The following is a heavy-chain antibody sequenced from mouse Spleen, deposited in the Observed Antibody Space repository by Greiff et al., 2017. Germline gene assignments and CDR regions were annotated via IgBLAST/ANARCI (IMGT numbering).Heavy chain of an antibody. CDR2: IWSDGST. J-gene: IGHJ2*01. Sequence: VHLVESGPGLVAPSQSLSITCTISGFSLTSYGVHWVRQPPGKGLEWLVVIWSDGSTTYNSALKSRLSISKDNSKSQVFLKMNSLQTDDTAMYYCARHSSYDYDGGDYFDYWGQGTTLTVSS. V-gene: IGHV2-6-1*01. CDR1: GFSLTSYG. D-gene: IGHD2-4*01. CDR3: ARHSSYDYDGGDYFDY.